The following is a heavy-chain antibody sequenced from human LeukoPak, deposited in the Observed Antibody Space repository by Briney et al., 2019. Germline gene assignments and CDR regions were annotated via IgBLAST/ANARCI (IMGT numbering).Heavy chain of an antibody. D-gene: IGHD6-13*01. CDR2: INAGNGNT. CDR3: AKPLFKYSSSWYGDY. V-gene: IGHV1-3*01. Sequence: ASVKVSCKASGYTFTSYAMHWVRQAPGQRLEWMGWINAGNGNTKYSQKFQSRVTITRDTSASTAYMELSSLRSEDTAVYYCAKPLFKYSSSWYGDYWGQGTLVTVSS. J-gene: IGHJ4*02. CDR1: GYTFTSYA.